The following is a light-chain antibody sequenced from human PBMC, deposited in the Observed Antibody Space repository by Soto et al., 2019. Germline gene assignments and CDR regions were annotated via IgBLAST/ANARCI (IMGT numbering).Light chain of an antibody. CDR3: LLYVGSGIHWV. V-gene: IGLV8-61*01. CDR2: NTN. Sequence: QTVVTQEPSFSVSPGGTITLTCGLSSGSVSTNNYPGWYQQTPGQAPRTLIYNTNTRSPGVPDRFSGSILGNQAALTITGAQADDECDYYCLLYVGSGIHWVFGGGTKLTVL. CDR1: SGSVSTNNY. J-gene: IGLJ3*02.